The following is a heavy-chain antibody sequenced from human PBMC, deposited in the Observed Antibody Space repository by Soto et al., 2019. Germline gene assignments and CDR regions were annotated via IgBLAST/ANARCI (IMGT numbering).Heavy chain of an antibody. CDR1: GYTFTSYG. Sequence: ASVKVSCKASGYTFTSYGISWVRQAPGQGLEWMGWISAYNGNTNYAQSLQGRVTMTTDTSTTTAYMELRSMKSYDTAVYYCARVSPSSRAAEPWGQGTLVTVSS. CDR2: ISAYNGNT. J-gene: IGHJ4*02. V-gene: IGHV1-18*01. D-gene: IGHD6-13*01. CDR3: ARVSPSSRAAEP.